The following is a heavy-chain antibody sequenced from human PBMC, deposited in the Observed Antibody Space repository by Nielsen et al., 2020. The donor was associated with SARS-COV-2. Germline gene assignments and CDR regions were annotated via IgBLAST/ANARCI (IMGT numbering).Heavy chain of an antibody. CDR1: GFTFSSYG. V-gene: IGHV3-33*01. CDR2: IWYDGSNK. J-gene: IGHJ4*02. D-gene: IGHD4-17*01. CDR3: ARLGGGYGDSYFDY. Sequence: GGSLRLSCAASGFTFSSYGMHWVRQAPGKGLEWVAVIWYDGSNKYYADSVKGRFTISRDNSKNTLYLQMNSLRAEDTAVYYCARLGGGYGDSYFDYWGQGTLVTVSS.